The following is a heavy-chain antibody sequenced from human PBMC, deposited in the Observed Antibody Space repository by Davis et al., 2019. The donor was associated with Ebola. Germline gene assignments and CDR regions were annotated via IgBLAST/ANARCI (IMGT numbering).Heavy chain of an antibody. V-gene: IGHV4-34*01. CDR1: GGSFRGYY. D-gene: IGHD2-15*01. CDR3: ARGLGVVVAARGGVYFDY. Sequence: SETLSLTCAVYGGSFRGYYWSWIRQPPGKGLEWIGEINHSGSTNYNPSLKSRVTISVDTSKNQFSLKLSSVTAADTAVYYCARGLGVVVAARGGVYFDYWGQGTLVTVSS. J-gene: IGHJ4*02. CDR2: INHSGST.